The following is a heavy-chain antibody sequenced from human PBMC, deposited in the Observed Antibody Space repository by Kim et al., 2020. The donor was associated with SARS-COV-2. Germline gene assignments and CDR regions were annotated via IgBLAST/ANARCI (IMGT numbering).Heavy chain of an antibody. CDR3: ARGGDYGSSFQH. CDR2: SA. J-gene: IGHJ1*01. D-gene: IGHD3-10*01. V-gene: IGHV4-59*09. Sequence: SATYTPSLKGRVSISVDTSENRISRHLNSVTAADTAVYYCARGGDYGSSFQHWGQGILVTVSS.